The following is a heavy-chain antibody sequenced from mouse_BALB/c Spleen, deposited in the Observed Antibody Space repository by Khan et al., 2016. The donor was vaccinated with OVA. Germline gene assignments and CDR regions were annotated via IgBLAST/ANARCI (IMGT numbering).Heavy chain of an antibody. V-gene: IGHV14-3*02. D-gene: IGHD2-14*01. CDR1: GFNIKDTY. Sequence: VQLQQSGAELVKPGASVKLSCTASGFNIKDTYMHWVKQRPEQGLEWIGRIDPANGNTKYDPKFQGKATITADTSSNTAYLQLSSLTSEDTAVYYCARGRDRSWFAYWGQGTLVTVSA. CDR2: IDPANGNT. CDR3: ARGRDRSWFAY. J-gene: IGHJ3*01.